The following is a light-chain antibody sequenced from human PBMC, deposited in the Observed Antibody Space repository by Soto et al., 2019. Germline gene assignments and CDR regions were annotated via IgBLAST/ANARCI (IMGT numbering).Light chain of an antibody. Sequence: QPVLTQSPSASASLGASVKLTCTLSSGHSTYAIAWHHQQPGKGPRYLMKINSDGSQNKGDGIPDRFSGSSSGAERYLTISSLQSEDEGDYYCQTWATGIVLFGRGTKLTVL. J-gene: IGLJ2*01. CDR3: QTWATGIVL. V-gene: IGLV4-69*01. CDR2: INSDGSQ. CDR1: SGHSTYA.